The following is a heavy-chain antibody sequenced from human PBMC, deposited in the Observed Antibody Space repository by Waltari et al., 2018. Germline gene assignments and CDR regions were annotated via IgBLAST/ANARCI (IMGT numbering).Heavy chain of an antibody. CDR3: QSAMSAFDI. V-gene: IGHV3-30*03. D-gene: IGHD2-2*01. J-gene: IGHJ3*02. CDR2: ISYDGRNK. Sequence: QVQLVESGGGVVQPGRSLRLSCAASGFTFSTYAMHWVRQAPGKGLEWVAVISYDGRNKYYIDSVKGRFTISRDNSKNTLYMQMNSLRAEDTAVYYCQSAMSAFDIWGQGTMVTVSS. CDR1: GFTFSTYA.